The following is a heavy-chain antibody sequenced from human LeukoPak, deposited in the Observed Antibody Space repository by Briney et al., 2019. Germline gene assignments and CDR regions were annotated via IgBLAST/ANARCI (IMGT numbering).Heavy chain of an antibody. Sequence: GGSLRLSCAASGFTFISHWMHWVRQAPGKGLVWVSGINGDGSSTTYADSVKGRFTISRDNTKDTLYLQMNSLRAEDTAVYYCARGRFVPSDYWGQGTLVTVSS. CDR1: GFTFISHW. V-gene: IGHV3-74*01. CDR3: ARGRFVPSDY. D-gene: IGHD3-10*01. J-gene: IGHJ4*02. CDR2: INGDGSST.